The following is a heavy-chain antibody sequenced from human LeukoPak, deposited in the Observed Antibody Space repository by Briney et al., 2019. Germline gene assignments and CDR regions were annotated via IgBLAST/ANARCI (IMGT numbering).Heavy chain of an antibody. D-gene: IGHD2-2*01. CDR1: GGSFSGYY. CDR3: ARGGPGSYCSSTSCFKLPFDY. CDR2: INHSGST. Sequence: SETLSLTCAVYGGSFSGYYWSWIRRPPGKGLEWIGEINHSGSTNYNPSLKSRVTISVDTSKNQFSLKLSSVTAADTAVYYCARGGPGSYCSSTSCFKLPFDYWGQGTLVTVSS. J-gene: IGHJ4*02. V-gene: IGHV4-34*01.